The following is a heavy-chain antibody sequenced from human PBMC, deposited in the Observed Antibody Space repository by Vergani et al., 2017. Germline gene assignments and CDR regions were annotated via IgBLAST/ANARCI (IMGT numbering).Heavy chain of an antibody. V-gene: IGHV1-46*01. CDR2: INPSGGST. Sequence: QVQLVQSGAEVKKPGASVKVSCKASGYTFTSYYMHWVRQAPGQGLEWMGIINPSGGSTSYAQKFQGRVTMTRDTSISTAYMELSRLRSDDTAVYYCARDLVVVAATGLYYYGMDVWGQGTTVTVSS. D-gene: IGHD2-15*01. CDR1: GYTFTSYY. CDR3: ARDLVVVAATGLYYYGMDV. J-gene: IGHJ6*02.